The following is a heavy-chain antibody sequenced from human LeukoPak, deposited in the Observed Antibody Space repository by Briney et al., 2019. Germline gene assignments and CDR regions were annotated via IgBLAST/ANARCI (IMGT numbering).Heavy chain of an antibody. V-gene: IGHV1-8*01. Sequence: ASVKVSCKASGYTFTSYDINWVRQAPGQGLEWMGWMNPNSGNTGYAQKFQGRGTMTRNTSISTAYMELSSLRSEDTAVYYCARVLRTTVTTPLGYWGQGTLVTVSS. CDR3: ARVLRTTVTTPLGY. CDR2: MNPNSGNT. J-gene: IGHJ4*02. D-gene: IGHD4-17*01. CDR1: GYTFTSYD.